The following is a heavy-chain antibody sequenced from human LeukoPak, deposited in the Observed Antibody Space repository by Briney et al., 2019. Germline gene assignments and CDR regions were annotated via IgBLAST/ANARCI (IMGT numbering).Heavy chain of an antibody. CDR3: ARDNYDFWSGYYLDY. Sequence: GGSLRLSCAASGFPFSNYRMHWVRQAPGKGLEWVAFIQSDGGDKYYADSVQGRFTFSRDNSKNTLYLQINSLRAEDTAVYYCARDNYDFWSGYYLDYWGQGTLVTVSS. D-gene: IGHD3-3*01. CDR2: IQSDGGDK. CDR1: GFPFSNYR. J-gene: IGHJ4*02. V-gene: IGHV3-30*02.